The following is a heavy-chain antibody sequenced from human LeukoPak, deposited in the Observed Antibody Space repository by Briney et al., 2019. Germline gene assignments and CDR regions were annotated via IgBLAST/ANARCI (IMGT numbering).Heavy chain of an antibody. J-gene: IGHJ4*02. CDR2: ISYDGSNK. Sequence: GGSLRLSCAASGFTFSSYAMHWVRQAPGKGLEWVAVISYDGSNKYYADSVKGRFTISRDNSKNTLYLQMNSLIAEDTAVYYCARDGYSRGWYHFDSWGQGPLVTVSS. V-gene: IGHV3-30*01. CDR3: ARDGYSRGWYHFDS. D-gene: IGHD6-19*01. CDR1: GFTFSSYA.